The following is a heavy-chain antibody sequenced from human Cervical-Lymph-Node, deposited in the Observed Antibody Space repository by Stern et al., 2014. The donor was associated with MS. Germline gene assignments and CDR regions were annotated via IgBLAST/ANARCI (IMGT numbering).Heavy chain of an antibody. CDR1: GFTFRSYG. CDR2: ISYDGRNK. Sequence: QVQLVESGGGVVQPGRSLRLSCAASGFTFRSYGMHWVRQAPGKGLERVAIISYDGRNKHYTDSVKGRFTISRDNSKNTLYLQMTSLRAEDTAVYYCAKDLTAVALYLEYWGQGAVVTVSS. D-gene: IGHD6-13*01. J-gene: IGHJ4*02. CDR3: AKDLTAVALYLEY. V-gene: IGHV3-30*18.